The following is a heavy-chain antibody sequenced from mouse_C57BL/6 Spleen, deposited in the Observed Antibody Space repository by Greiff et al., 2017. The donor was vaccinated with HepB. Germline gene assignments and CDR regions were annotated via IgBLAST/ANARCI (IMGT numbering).Heavy chain of an antibody. J-gene: IGHJ4*01. D-gene: IGHD1-1*01. V-gene: IGHV1-72*01. CDR2: IAPNSGGT. CDR1: GYTFTSYW. Sequence: QVQLQQPGAELVKPGASVKLSCKASGYTFTSYWMHWVKQRPGRGLEWIGRIAPNSGGTKYNEKFKSKATLTVDKPSSTAYMQLSSLTSEDSAVYYCVRSPSYYAVRVYAMYYWGQGASVTVSS. CDR3: VRSPSYYAVRVYAMYY.